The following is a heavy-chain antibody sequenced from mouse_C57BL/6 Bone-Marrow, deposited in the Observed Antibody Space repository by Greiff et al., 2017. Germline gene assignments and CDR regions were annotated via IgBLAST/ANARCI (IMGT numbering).Heavy chain of an antibody. CDR3: ARGDGSSPWFAY. V-gene: IGHV7-1*01. J-gene: IGHJ3*01. Sequence: EVKLVESGGGLVQSGRSLRLSCATSGFTFSDFYMEWVRQAPGKGLEWIAASRNKANDYTTEYSASVKGRFIVSRDTSQSILYLQMNALRAEDTAIYYCARGDGSSPWFAYWGQGTLVTVSA. CDR2: SRNKANDYTT. D-gene: IGHD1-1*01. CDR1: GFTFSDFY.